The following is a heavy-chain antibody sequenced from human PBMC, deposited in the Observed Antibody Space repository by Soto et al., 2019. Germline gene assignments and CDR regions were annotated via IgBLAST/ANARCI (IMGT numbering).Heavy chain of an antibody. CDR3: ERKVLSNYEEGRKPNWFDP. CDR2: INHSGST. V-gene: IGHV4-34*01. D-gene: IGHD4-4*01. CDR1: GGSFSGYY. J-gene: IGHJ5*02. Sequence: SETLSLTCAVYGGSFSGYYCSWIRQPPGNGPEWIGVINHSGSTNSNPSLTSRVTITVDTSKNQFSLTLSSVTAADTAVYYCERKVLSNYEEGRKPNWFDPWGQGTLVTVSS.